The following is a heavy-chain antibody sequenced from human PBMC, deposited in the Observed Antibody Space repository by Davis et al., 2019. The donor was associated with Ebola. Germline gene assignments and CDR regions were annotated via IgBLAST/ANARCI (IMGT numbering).Heavy chain of an antibody. V-gene: IGHV4-59*08. CDR3: ARQKVVANDY. Sequence: MPSETLSLTCTVSGGSINNYHWSWIRQPPGRGLEWIGYIYYSGSTNYNPSLKSRVTISVDTSKNQFSLKLSSVTAADTAVYYCARQKVVANDYWGQGTLVTVSS. D-gene: IGHD2-15*01. CDR1: GGSINNYH. CDR2: IYYSGST. J-gene: IGHJ4*02.